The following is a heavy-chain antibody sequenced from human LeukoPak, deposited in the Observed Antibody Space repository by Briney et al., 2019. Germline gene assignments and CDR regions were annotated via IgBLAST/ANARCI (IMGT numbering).Heavy chain of an antibody. Sequence: SETLSLTCTVSGGSISNYYWSWIRQPPGKGLEWIGYICYSGSTNYNPSLKSRVTISVDTSKNQFSLKLSSVTAADTAVYYCARGPIAARYYYGMDVWGQGTTVTVSS. D-gene: IGHD6-6*01. V-gene: IGHV4-59*12. CDR2: ICYSGST. CDR3: ARGPIAARYYYGMDV. J-gene: IGHJ6*02. CDR1: GGSISNYY.